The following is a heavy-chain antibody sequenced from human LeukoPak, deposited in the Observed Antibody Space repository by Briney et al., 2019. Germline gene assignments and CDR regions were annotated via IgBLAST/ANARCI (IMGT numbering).Heavy chain of an antibody. V-gene: IGHV3-30-3*01. CDR2: ISYDGSNE. J-gene: IGHJ4*02. CDR1: GFTFSSFA. D-gene: IGHD3-22*01. CDR3: ARGGGYDSSGYYNY. Sequence: PGGSLRLSCAASGFTFSSFAMHWVRQAPGKGLEWVAVISYDGSNEYYADSVKGRFTISRDKSKNTLYLQMNSLRAEDTAVYYCARGGGYDSSGYYNYWGQGTLVTVSS.